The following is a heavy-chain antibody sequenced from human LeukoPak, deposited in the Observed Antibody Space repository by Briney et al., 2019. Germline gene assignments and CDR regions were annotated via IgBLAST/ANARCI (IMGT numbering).Heavy chain of an antibody. CDR2: IRYDGSDK. J-gene: IGHJ4*02. Sequence: GGPLRLSCAASRFIFPSTGMHWVRQAPGKGLEWVSFIRYDGSDKYYADSVQGRFIISRDNSKNTLFLQMNSLRLDDTAVYYCVRDATVGAAYFDFWGQGALVTVSS. D-gene: IGHD2-15*01. CDR1: RFIFPSTG. CDR3: VRDATVGAAYFDF. V-gene: IGHV3-30*02.